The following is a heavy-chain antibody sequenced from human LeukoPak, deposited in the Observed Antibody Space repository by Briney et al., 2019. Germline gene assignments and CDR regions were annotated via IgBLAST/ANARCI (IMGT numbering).Heavy chain of an antibody. V-gene: IGHV3-21*01. D-gene: IGHD3-3*01. Sequence: GGSLRLSCAASGFTFSSYSMNWVRQAPGKGLEWVSSISSSSSYIYYADSVKGRFTTSRDNAKNSLYLQMNSLRAEDTAVYYCARVYSTIFGVVRNWFDPWGQGTLVTVSS. CDR3: ARVYSTIFGVVRNWFDP. CDR2: ISSSSSYI. J-gene: IGHJ5*02. CDR1: GFTFSSYS.